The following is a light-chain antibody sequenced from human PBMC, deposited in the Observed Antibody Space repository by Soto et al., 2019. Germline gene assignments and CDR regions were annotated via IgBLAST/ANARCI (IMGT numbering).Light chain of an antibody. CDR2: DAS. J-gene: IGKJ5*01. CDR1: QSVSSK. Sequence: EIVMTQSPATLPVSPGEGATLSCRASQSVSSKLAWYQQKPGQAPRLLFYDASTRATGIPARFSGSGSGTEFTLTISSLQSEDFAVYYCQHYHGWPITFGQGTRLEIK. CDR3: QHYHGWPIT. V-gene: IGKV3-15*01.